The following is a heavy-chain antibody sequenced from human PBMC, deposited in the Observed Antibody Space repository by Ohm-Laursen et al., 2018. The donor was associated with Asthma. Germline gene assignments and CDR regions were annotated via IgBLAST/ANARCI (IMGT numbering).Heavy chain of an antibody. D-gene: IGHD3-22*01. J-gene: IGHJ3*02. Sequence: ASVKVSCKASGYTFTGYYMHWVRQAPGQGLEWMGRINPNSGGTNYAQKFQGRVTMTRDTSTSTVYMELSSLRSEDTAVYYCARDSSQRIVYAFDIWGQGTMVTVSS. CDR3: ARDSSQRIVYAFDI. V-gene: IGHV1-2*06. CDR1: GYTFTGYY. CDR2: INPNSGGT.